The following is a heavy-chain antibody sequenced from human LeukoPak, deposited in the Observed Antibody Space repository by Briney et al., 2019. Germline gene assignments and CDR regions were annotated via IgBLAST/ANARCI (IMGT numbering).Heavy chain of an antibody. CDR3: ARDRGGWFGELLFGTYFDI. Sequence: GGSLRLSCAASGFTFDDYGMSWVRQAPGKGLEWVSGINWNGGSTVYADSVKGRFTISRDNAKNSLYLQMNSLRAEDTALYYCARDRGGWFGELLFGTYFDIWGQGTMVTVSS. CDR1: GFTFDDYG. J-gene: IGHJ3*02. D-gene: IGHD3-10*01. V-gene: IGHV3-20*04. CDR2: INWNGGST.